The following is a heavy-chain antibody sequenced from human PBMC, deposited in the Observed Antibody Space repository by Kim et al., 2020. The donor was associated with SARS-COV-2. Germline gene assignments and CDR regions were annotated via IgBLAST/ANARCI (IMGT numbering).Heavy chain of an antibody. V-gene: IGHV3-72*01. D-gene: IGHD1-26*01. J-gene: IGHJ4*02. Sequence: GGSLRLSCAASGFTFSDHYMDWVRQAPGKGLEWLGRIRKKVNSYTTEYAASGKGRFTIPRYDSKNSLYLQMNSLKTEDTAVYYCANSGSYRPFDYWGQGTVVTVSS. CDR3: ANSGSYRPFDY. CDR1: GFTFSDHY. CDR2: IRKKVNSYTT.